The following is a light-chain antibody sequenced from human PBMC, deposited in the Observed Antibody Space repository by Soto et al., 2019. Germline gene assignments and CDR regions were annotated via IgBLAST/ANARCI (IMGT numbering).Light chain of an antibody. CDR1: QSVSSN. Sequence: EIVMPQSPVTLSVSPWERATLSCRASQSVSSNLAWYQQKPGQAPRLLIYGASSRATGIPARFSGSGSGTDFTLTISSLQSEDFALYYCQQYNKWPLITFGQGTRLEIK. V-gene: IGKV3D-15*01. CDR2: GAS. J-gene: IGKJ5*01. CDR3: QQYNKWPLIT.